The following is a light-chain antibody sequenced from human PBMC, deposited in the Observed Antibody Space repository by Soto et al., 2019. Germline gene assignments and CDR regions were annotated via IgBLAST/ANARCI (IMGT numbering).Light chain of an antibody. CDR1: SSDVGGYTY. CDR3: VTWDNSLSAPVV. Sequence: QSALTQPPSASGSPGQSVTISCTGTSSDVGGYTYVSWYQHHPGKAPELIIYEFNKRPPGVPDRFSGSKSGNTASLTVSGLQADDEADYYCVTWDNSLSAPVVFGGGTKLTVL. V-gene: IGLV2-8*01. J-gene: IGLJ2*01. CDR2: EFN.